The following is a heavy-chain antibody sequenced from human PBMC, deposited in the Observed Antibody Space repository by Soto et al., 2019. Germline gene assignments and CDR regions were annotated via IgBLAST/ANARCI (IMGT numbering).Heavy chain of an antibody. J-gene: IGHJ4*02. CDR2: IYYSGNT. V-gene: IGHV4-59*01. CDR1: GGSISTYY. Sequence: TSETLSLTCTISGGSISTYYWSWFRQPPGKGLEWIGYIYYSGNTKYNPSLESRVTISLDSSKTQFSLKLTSLTAADTAKYYCARSRGSGWSFDNWGQGTLVTVSS. D-gene: IGHD6-19*01. CDR3: ARSRGSGWSFDN.